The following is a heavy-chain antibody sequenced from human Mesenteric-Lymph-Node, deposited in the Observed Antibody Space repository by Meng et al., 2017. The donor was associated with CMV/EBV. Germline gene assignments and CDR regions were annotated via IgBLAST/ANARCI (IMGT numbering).Heavy chain of an antibody. D-gene: IGHD1-7*01. CDR1: GDRVSSNSAA. CDR3: ASITGTTSFWFDP. V-gene: IGHV6-1*01. J-gene: IGHJ5*02. Sequence: GDRVSSNSAAWNWIRPSPSRGLEWLGRTYYRSKWYNDYAVSVKSRITINPDTSKNQFSLQLNSVTPEDTAVYYCASITGTTSFWFDPWGQGTLVTVSS. CDR2: TYYRSKWYN.